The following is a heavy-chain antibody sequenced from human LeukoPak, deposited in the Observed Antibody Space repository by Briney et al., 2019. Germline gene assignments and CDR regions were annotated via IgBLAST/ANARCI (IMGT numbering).Heavy chain of an antibody. V-gene: IGHV3-21*01. D-gene: IGHD6-19*01. Sequence: GGSLRLSCAASGFTFSSFSMNWVRQAPGKGLEWVSSISSSGSYKYYADSVKGRFTISGDNAKNSLYLQMNSLRAEDTAVYYCARGLSSGWGQGTLVTVSS. J-gene: IGHJ4*02. CDR1: GFTFSSFS. CDR2: ISSSGSYK. CDR3: ARGLSSG.